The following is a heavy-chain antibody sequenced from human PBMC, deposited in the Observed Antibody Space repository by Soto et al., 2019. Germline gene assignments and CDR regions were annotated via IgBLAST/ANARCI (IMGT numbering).Heavy chain of an antibody. Sequence: QVQLVQSGAEVKKPGSSVKVSCKASGGTFSSYAISWVRQAPGQGLEWMGGIIPIFGTANYAKKFQGRVTITGGEASSTAYMELSSLRSEDTAVYYCARLGWGYYVMGYWGQGTLVTVSS. CDR3: ARLGWGYYVMGY. J-gene: IGHJ4*02. D-gene: IGHD3-3*01. CDR1: GGTFSSYA. CDR2: IIPIFGTA. V-gene: IGHV1-69*01.